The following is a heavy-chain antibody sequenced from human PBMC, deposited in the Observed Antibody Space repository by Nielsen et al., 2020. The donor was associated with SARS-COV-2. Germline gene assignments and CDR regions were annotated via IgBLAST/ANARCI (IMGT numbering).Heavy chain of an antibody. V-gene: IGHV3-9*01. D-gene: IGHD2-2*02. J-gene: IGHJ6*02. CDR3: AKDRGYCSSTSCYNYYYYGMDV. CDR1: GFTFDDYA. Sequence: SLKISCAASGFTFDDYAMHWVRQAPGKGLEWVSGISWNSGSIGYADSVKGRFTISRDNAKNSLYLQMNSLRAEDTAVYYCAKDRGYCSSTSCYNYYYYGMDVWGQGTTATVSS. CDR2: ISWNSGSI.